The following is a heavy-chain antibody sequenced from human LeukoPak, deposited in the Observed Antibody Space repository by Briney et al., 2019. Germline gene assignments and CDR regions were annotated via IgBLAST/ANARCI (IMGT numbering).Heavy chain of an antibody. CDR1: GFTFSGSA. V-gene: IGHV3-73*01. Sequence: GGSLRRSCAASGFTFSGSAMHWVRQASGKGLEWVGRIRSKANSYATAYAASVKGRFTISRDDSKNTAYLQMNSLKTEDTAVYYCTSTYYYDSSGNRNDYWGRGTLVTVSS. CDR2: IRSKANSYAT. D-gene: IGHD3-22*01. J-gene: IGHJ4*02. CDR3: TSTYYYDSSGNRNDY.